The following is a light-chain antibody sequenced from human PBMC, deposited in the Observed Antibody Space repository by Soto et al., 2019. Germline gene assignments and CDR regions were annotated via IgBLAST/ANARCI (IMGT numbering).Light chain of an antibody. J-gene: IGLJ3*02. V-gene: IGLV1-40*01. CDR2: GNS. CDR1: SSNIGAGYD. Sequence: QSVLTQPPSVSGAPGQRVTISCTGSSSNIGAGYDVHWYQQLPGTAPKLLIYGNSNRPSGVPDRFSGSKSATSASLAITGLQAEDGADYYCQSYDSSLSGWVFGGGTKLTVL. CDR3: QSYDSSLSGWV.